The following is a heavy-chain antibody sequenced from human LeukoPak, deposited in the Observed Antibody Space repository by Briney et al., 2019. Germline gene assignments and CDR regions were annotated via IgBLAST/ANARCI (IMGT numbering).Heavy chain of an antibody. CDR1: GFTFRSYE. CDR2: ISSSGSTI. CDR3: TRTTVTINAFDP. Sequence: GGSLRLSCAASGFTFRSYEMYWVRQAPGKGLEWLSYISSSGSTIYYADSVKGRFTISRDNAKNSLYLQMNSLRVEDTAVYYCTRTTVTINAFDPWGQGTLVTVSS. J-gene: IGHJ5*02. D-gene: IGHD4-17*01. V-gene: IGHV3-48*03.